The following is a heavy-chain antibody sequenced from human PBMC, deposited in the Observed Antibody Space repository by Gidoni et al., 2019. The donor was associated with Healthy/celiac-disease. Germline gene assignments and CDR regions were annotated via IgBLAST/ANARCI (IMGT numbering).Heavy chain of an antibody. CDR3: ARAGGAYSGSPPVG. D-gene: IGHD1-26*01. CDR2: SSYDGSNK. CDR1: VFTFSSYY. J-gene: IGHJ4*02. V-gene: IGHV3-30-3*01. Sequence: QVQLVESGGGVVQPWRSLRLSCAASVFTFSSYYMHWVRQAPGKVREWVSFSSYDGSNKYYADSVKGRFTISRDNSKNTLYLQMNSLRAEDTAVYYCARAGGAYSGSPPVGWGQGTLVTVSS.